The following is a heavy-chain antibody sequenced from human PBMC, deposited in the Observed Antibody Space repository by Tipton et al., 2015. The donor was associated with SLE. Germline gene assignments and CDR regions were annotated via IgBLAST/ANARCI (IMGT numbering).Heavy chain of an antibody. CDR2: INQSGST. Sequence: AGLVKPSETLSLTCAVYGGSFSAYRWTWIRQPPGRRLEWIGEINQSGSTNYNPSLKRRVTISSDTSRNQFSLRLNSVTAADTAVYYCARGGYFDYWGQGVLVTVSS. J-gene: IGHJ4*02. CDR3: ARGGYFDY. CDR1: GGSFSAYR. V-gene: IGHV4-34*01.